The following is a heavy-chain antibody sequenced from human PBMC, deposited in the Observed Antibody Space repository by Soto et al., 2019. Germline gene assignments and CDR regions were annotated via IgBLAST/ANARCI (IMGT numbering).Heavy chain of an antibody. D-gene: IGHD3-10*01. Sequence: QVQLVQSGAEVKKPGSSVKVSCKASGGNFSSHVFNWVRQAPGQGLEWLGGIMPIIGTANYAQKFQGRVTITADESTSTANMELSSLRSADTAVYYCARDLEFRDGNISHLDYCGQGTLVTVSS. J-gene: IGHJ4*02. V-gene: IGHV1-69*01. CDR3: ARDLEFRDGNISHLDY. CDR1: GGNFSSHV. CDR2: IMPIIGTA.